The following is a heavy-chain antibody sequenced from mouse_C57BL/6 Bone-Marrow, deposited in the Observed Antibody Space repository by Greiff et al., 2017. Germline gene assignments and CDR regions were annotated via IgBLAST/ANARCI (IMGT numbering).Heavy chain of an antibody. CDR1: GFTFSDYY. CDR3: ASAASIYCGYGFAY. V-gene: IGHV5-16*01. J-gene: IGHJ3*01. Sequence: EVQGVESEGGLVQPGSSMKLSCTASGFTFSDYYMAWVRQVPEKGLEWVANINSDGSSTYYLDTLKSRIIISRDNANNILYLQMGSLKSEDTATYYCASAASIYCGYGFAYWGQGTLVTVSA. CDR2: INSDGSST. D-gene: IGHD2-2*01.